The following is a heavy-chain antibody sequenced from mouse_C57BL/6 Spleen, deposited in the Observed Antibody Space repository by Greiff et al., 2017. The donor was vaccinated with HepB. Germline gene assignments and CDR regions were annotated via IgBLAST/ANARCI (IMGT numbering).Heavy chain of an antibody. V-gene: IGHV1-18*01. CDR3: ARSGYGPNWYFDV. CDR2: INPNNGVT. D-gene: IGHD1-1*02. J-gene: IGHJ1*03. CDR1: GYTFTDYN. Sequence: PGASVKIPCKASGYTFTDYNMDWVKQSHGKSLEWIGAINPNNGVTIYNQKFKGKDTLTVNKSSSTAYMELRSLTSEDTAVYYCARSGYGPNWYFDVWGTGTTVTVSS.